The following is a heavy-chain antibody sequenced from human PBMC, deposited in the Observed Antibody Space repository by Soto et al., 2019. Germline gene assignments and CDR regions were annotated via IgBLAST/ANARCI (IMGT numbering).Heavy chain of an antibody. D-gene: IGHD5-18*01. J-gene: IGHJ4*02. CDR2: IYYSGIS. CDR3: ARTEWIQLWFDY. CDR1: GASISSGGYY. V-gene: IGHV4-31*03. Sequence: QVQLLESGPGLVKPSQTLSLICNVSGASISSGGYYWSWIRQRPGGGLEWLGFIYYSGISLYNPSLKSRATMSVDTSKNQFSLKLISVTAADTAVYYCARTEWIQLWFDYWGQGALVTVS.